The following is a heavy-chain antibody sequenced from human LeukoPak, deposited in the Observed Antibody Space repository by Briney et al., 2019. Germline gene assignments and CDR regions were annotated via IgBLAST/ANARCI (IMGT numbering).Heavy chain of an antibody. V-gene: IGHV1-8*03. CDR3: ARDRLGATVEY. CDR2: MNPNSGNT. Sequence: ASVKVSCKASGYTFTSYDINWVRQATGQGLEWMGWMNPNSGNTGYAQKFQGRVTITADESTSTAYMELSSLRSEDTAVYYCARDRLGATVEYWGQGTLVTVSS. D-gene: IGHD3-16*01. CDR1: GYTFTSYD. J-gene: IGHJ4*02.